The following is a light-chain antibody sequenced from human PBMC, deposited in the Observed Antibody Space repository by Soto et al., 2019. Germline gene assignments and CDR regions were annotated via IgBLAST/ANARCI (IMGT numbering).Light chain of an antibody. V-gene: IGKV3-15*01. Sequence: VMTQSPATLSVSPGERATLSCRASQSISSNLAWYQQKLGQAPRLFIFRASSRATGVPARFSGSGSGTEFTLTISSLQSEDFAVYYCQQYNNWPPWTFGQGTKVDIK. CDR1: QSISSN. J-gene: IGKJ1*01. CDR3: QQYNNWPPWT. CDR2: RAS.